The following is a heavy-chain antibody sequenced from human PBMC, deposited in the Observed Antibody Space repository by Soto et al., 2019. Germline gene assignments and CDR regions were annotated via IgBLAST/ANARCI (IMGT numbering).Heavy chain of an antibody. CDR1: GFSFSNGW. CDR2: IKSKIHGETT. Sequence: EVQLVESGGGLVKPGESLRLSCAASGFSFSNGWMSWVRQTPGKGLVWLGRIKSKIHGETTDYAAPVKGRFTISRDDSKNTLYLQMNSLKTEDTAVYYCTTDEWEWGQGTLVTVSS. J-gene: IGHJ4*02. V-gene: IGHV3-15*05. CDR3: TTDEWE. D-gene: IGHD1-26*01.